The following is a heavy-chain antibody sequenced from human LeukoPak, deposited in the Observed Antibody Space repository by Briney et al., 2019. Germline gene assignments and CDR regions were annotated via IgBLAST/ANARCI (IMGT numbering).Heavy chain of an antibody. CDR3: ARGRIFGVVIY. CDR2: IKQDGSEI. CDR1: GFTFSSYW. V-gene: IGHV3-7*01. D-gene: IGHD3-3*02. Sequence: GGSLRLSCAASGFTFSSYWMSWVRQAPGKGLAWVANIKQDGSEIYYVDSVKGRFTISRDNAKNSLYLQMNSLRAEDTAVYYCARGRIFGVVIYWGQGTLVTVSS. J-gene: IGHJ4*02.